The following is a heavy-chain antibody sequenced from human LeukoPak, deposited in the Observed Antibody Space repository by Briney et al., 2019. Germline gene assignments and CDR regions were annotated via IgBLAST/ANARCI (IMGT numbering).Heavy chain of an antibody. D-gene: IGHD6-19*01. CDR1: GITFSHYE. V-gene: IGHV3-48*03. J-gene: IGHJ4*02. Sequence: PGGSLRLSCAASGITFSHYEMNWVRQAPGKGLEWVSYINPGGSNRFYAGSVRGRFAIYRDDAKKSVYLQMNSLRAEDTAVYYCASSLSSGWGPVDDYWGQGIMVTVSS. CDR2: INPGGSNR. CDR3: ASSLSSGWGPVDDY.